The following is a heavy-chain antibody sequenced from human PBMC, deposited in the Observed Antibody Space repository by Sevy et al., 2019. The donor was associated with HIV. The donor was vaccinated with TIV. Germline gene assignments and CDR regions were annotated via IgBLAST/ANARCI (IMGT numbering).Heavy chain of an antibody. V-gene: IGHV3-15*05. D-gene: IGHD6-6*01. CDR1: GFTFSTVW. CDR2: VRSNTDGGTT. J-gene: IGHJ4*02. CDR3: TIDPVHFH. Sequence: GGSLRLSCVASGFTFSTVWMSWVRQAPGKGLEWVGRVRSNTDGGTTDYPAPVKGRFTISRDDSKNTLYLQMNNLKTEDSAVYYCTIDPVHFHWGQGTLVTVSS.